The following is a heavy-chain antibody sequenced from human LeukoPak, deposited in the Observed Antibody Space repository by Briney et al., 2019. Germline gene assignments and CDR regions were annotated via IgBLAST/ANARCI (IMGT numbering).Heavy chain of an antibody. CDR2: IYSSGS. J-gene: IGHJ5*02. CDR3: ARSIAGRPTNNWFDP. CDR1: GGSISSGF. Sequence: SETLSLTCTVSGGSISSGFWGWIRQPPGKGLEWVGYIYSSGSNYNPSLKGRATISLDTSKNQFFLELSSVTAADTAVYYCARSIAGRPTNNWFDPWGQGTLVTVSS. D-gene: IGHD6-6*01. V-gene: IGHV4-4*09.